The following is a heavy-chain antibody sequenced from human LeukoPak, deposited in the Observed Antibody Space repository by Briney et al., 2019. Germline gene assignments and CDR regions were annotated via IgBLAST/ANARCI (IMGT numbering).Heavy chain of an antibody. CDR2: TSADERIK. V-gene: IGHV3-30*03. D-gene: IGHD1-26*01. CDR1: GFPFNDYV. Sequence: GGSLRLSCTVSGFPFNDYVIHWVRQAPGKGLEWVAITSADERIKIYNDSVRGRFTISRDNSKNTQYLQMNSLRVEDTAVYYCARDPVLGAPDYLDYWGRGTLVSVSS. J-gene: IGHJ4*02. CDR3: ARDPVLGAPDYLDY.